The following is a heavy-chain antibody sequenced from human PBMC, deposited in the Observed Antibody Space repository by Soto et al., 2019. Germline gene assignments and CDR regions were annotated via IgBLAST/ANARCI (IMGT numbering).Heavy chain of an antibody. CDR1: GGSISSGGDY. D-gene: IGHD3-10*01. CDR2: IYYIGST. CDR3: ARAPTKVRGVIIHSFDY. Sequence: QVQLQESGPGLVKPSQTLSLTCTVSGGSISSGGDYWSWIRQHPGNGLEWLGYIYYIGSTYYNPSLISRVTTSVDTSKNQCYLKLSSVTAADTAVYYWARAPTKVRGVIIHSFDYWGQGTLVTVSS. J-gene: IGHJ4*02. V-gene: IGHV4-31*03.